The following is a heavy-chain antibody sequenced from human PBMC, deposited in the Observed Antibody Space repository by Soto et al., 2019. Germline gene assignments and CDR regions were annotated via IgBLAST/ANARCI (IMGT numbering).Heavy chain of an antibody. CDR1: GFTASSNY. Sequence: GGSLRPSSGATGFTASSNYMNWVRQAPGKGLEWVSVIYSGGDTYYADSVKGRFTISRDNSKNTLYLQMNSLRAEDTAVYCCARDTEGFDYWGQGT. V-gene: IGHV3-66*01. CDR3: ARDTEGFDY. CDR2: IYSGGDT. D-gene: IGHD4-4*01. J-gene: IGHJ4*02.